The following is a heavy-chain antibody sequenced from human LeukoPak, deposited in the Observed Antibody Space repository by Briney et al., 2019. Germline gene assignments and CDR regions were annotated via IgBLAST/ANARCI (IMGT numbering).Heavy chain of an antibody. J-gene: IGHJ4*02. D-gene: IGHD3-3*01. CDR3: ARGPTRMEWHFDY. CDR2: TYYRSKWYN. CDR1: GDSVSSNGAA. Sequence: SQTLSLTCAISGDSVSSNGAAWNWIRQSPSRGLEWLGRTYYRSKWYNDYAVSVKSRITINPDTSKNQFSLKLSSVTAADTAVYYCARGPTRMEWHFDYWGQGTLVTVSS. V-gene: IGHV6-1*01.